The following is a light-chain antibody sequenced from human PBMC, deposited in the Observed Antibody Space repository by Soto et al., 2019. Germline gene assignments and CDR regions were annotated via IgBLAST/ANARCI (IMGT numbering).Light chain of an antibody. CDR3: TAFSANRVYL. CDR2: EVS. J-gene: IGLJ1*01. V-gene: IGLV2-14*01. CDR1: SSDVGGYNH. Sequence: QSALTQPASVSGSPGQSITISCTGTSSDVGGYNHVSWYQHHPGKAPKLMIYEVSNRPSGVSNRFSGSKSGYTASLTISGLQAEDEADYYCTAFSANRVYLFGPGTKLTVL.